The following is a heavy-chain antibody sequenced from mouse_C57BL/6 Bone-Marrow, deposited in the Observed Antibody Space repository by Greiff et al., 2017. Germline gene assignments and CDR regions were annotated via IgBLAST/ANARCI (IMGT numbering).Heavy chain of an antibody. CDR1: GFTFSSYG. CDR2: ISSGGSYT. Sequence: EVQGVESGGDLVKPGGSLKLSCAASGFTFSSYGMSWVRQTPDKRLEWVATISSGGSYTYYPDSVKGRFTISRDNAKNTLYLQISSLKSEDTAMYYCARGTNWAYFDYWGQGTTLTVSS. V-gene: IGHV5-6*01. J-gene: IGHJ2*01. D-gene: IGHD4-1*01. CDR3: ARGTNWAYFDY.